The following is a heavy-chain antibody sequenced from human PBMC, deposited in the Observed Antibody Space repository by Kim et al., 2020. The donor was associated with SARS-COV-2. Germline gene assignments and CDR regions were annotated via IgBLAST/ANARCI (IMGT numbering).Heavy chain of an antibody. Sequence: SVKVSCKASGGTFSSYAISWVRQAPGQGLEWMGGIIPIFGTANYAQKFQGRVTITADESTSTAYMELSSLRSEDTAVYYCVQGTTAELYYFDYWGQGTLVTVSS. CDR3: VQGTTAELYYFDY. V-gene: IGHV1-69*13. D-gene: IGHD4-4*01. CDR2: IIPIFGTA. CDR1: GGTFSSYA. J-gene: IGHJ4*02.